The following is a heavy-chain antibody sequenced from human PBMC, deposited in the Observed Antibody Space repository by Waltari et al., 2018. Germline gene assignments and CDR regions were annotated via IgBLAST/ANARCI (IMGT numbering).Heavy chain of an antibody. CDR1: GYSISSGHY. V-gene: IGHV4-38-2*02. Sequence: QVQPQESGPGLVKPSETLSLTCTVSGYSISSGHYWGWIRQPPGKGLEWIGSIYHSGSTYYNPSLKSRVTISVDTSKNQFSLTLSSVTAADTAVYYCARGTVWGQGTLVTVSS. CDR3: ARGTV. J-gene: IGHJ4*02. CDR2: IYHSGST. D-gene: IGHD4-17*01.